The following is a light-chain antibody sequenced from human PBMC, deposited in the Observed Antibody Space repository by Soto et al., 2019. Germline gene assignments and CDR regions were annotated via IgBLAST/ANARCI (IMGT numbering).Light chain of an antibody. J-gene: IGKJ2*01. V-gene: IGKV3-15*01. CDR1: QSVSSN. CDR2: GAS. Sequence: EIVMTQSPATLSVSPGDRATLSCRASQSVSSNLAWYQQKPGQAPRLLIYGASTRATGIPARFSGSGSGTEFTLTISSLQSEDFAVYYCQQYNNWPRHTFGQGTKLEIK. CDR3: QQYNNWPRHT.